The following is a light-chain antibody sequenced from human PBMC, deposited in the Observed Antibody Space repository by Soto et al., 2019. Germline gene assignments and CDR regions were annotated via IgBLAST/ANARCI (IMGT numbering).Light chain of an antibody. CDR3: CSYAGSSTYV. Sequence: QSALTQPASLSGSPGQSITISCTGTSSDVGAYKLVSWYQQYPGKAPKLLIYEDSKRPSGISNRFSGSNSGNTASLTISGLQAEDEADYYCCSYAGSSTYVFGTGT. V-gene: IGLV2-23*01. CDR2: EDS. CDR1: SSDVGAYKL. J-gene: IGLJ1*01.